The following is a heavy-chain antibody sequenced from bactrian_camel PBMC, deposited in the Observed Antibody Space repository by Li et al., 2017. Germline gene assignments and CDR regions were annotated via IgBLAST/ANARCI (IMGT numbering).Heavy chain of an antibody. CDR2: IRRSGGET. CDR1: GHSRGSNC. CDR3: AARRNIDCPQINLRPRDFAY. D-gene: IGHD1*01. J-gene: IGHJ6*01. Sequence: VQLVESGGGSVQAGGSLRLSCVVSGHSRGSNCVGWYRLPPGRAPAERKGIAAIRRSGGETWYAGSVKGRFTLSRDNVKNTVYLQMNSLKPEDTAVYYCAARRNIDCPQINLRPRDFAYWGQGTQVTVS. V-gene: IGHV3-3*01.